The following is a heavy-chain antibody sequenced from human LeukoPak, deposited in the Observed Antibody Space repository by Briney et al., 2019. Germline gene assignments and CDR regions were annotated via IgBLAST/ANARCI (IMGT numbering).Heavy chain of an antibody. CDR3: ARAYHFGVEAGGY. J-gene: IGHJ4*02. D-gene: IGHD4-17*01. CDR1: GYTFTGYY. V-gene: IGHV1-2*02. CDR2: INPNTGAT. Sequence: ASVKVSCKASGYTFTGYYMHWVRQAPGQGPEWMGWINPNTGATMYTQKLQGRVTLTRDRSITTYYMELSRLTSDDTAVYYCARAYHFGVEAGGYWGQGALVTVSS.